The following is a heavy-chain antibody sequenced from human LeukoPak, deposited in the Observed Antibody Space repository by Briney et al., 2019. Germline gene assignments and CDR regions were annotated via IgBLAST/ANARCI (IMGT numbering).Heavy chain of an antibody. D-gene: IGHD2-2*03. CDR1: GFSFDGHA. CDR3: AKDMGTVVVPAAMGIDY. J-gene: IGHJ4*02. Sequence: GGSLGLSCAASGFSFDGHAMHWVRQAPGKGLEWVSGISWNSGSIGYADSVRGRFTISRDNTKNSLYLQMNSLRPEDTALYYCAKDMGTVVVPAAMGIDYWGQGTLVTVSS. CDR2: ISWNSGSI. V-gene: IGHV3-9*01.